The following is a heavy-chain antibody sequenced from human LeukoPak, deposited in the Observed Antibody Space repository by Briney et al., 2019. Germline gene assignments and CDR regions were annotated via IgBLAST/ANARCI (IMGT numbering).Heavy chain of an antibody. V-gene: IGHV3-48*03. Sequence: GGSLRLSCAASGFTFSSYEMIWVRQAPGKGLEWVSHISSSGNTIYYTDSVKGRFTISRDNSKNLLYLQMNSLKAEDTAIYYCARTVARIGYWGQGTLVAVSS. CDR2: ISSSGNTI. D-gene: IGHD4-23*01. CDR3: ARTVARIGY. J-gene: IGHJ4*02. CDR1: GFTFSSYE.